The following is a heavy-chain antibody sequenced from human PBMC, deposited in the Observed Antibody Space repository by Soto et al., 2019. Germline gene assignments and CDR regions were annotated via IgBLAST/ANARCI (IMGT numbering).Heavy chain of an antibody. V-gene: IGHV3-23*01. CDR1: GFTFSSYS. CDR3: AKSRGDSWPTSFFDY. J-gene: IGHJ4*02. CDR2: MSGSGYST. D-gene: IGHD6-13*01. Sequence: GGSLRLSCAASGFTFSSYSMSWVRQAPGKGLEWVSGMSGSGYSTHYADSVRGRFTISRYNSQKTLYLQMNSLRAEDTAVYYCAKSRGDSWPTSFFDYWGQGILVTVSS.